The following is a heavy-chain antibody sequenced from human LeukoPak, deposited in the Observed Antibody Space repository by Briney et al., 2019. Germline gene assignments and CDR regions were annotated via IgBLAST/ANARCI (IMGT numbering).Heavy chain of an antibody. CDR2: ISGSGGST. J-gene: IGHJ4*02. CDR1: GFTFSIYA. D-gene: IGHD6-13*01. Sequence: GGSLRLSCAASGFTFSIYAMSWVRQAPGKGLEWVSAISGSGGSTYYADPVKGRFTISRDNSKNTLYLQMNSLRAEDTAVYYCAKSDSSSWFFDYWGQGTLVTVSS. V-gene: IGHV3-23*01. CDR3: AKSDSSSWFFDY.